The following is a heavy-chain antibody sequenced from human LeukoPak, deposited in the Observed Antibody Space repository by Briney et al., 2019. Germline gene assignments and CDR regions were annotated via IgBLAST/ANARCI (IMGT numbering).Heavy chain of an antibody. J-gene: IGHJ4*02. CDR3: AKVGLGYGGYDSGGYAYGN. CDR1: GFTFRSYA. CDR2: IGGSPGDT. D-gene: IGHD5-12*01. V-gene: IGHV3-23*01. Sequence: GGSLRLSCVVSGFTFRSYAMSWVRQGPGKGLEWVSAIGGSPGDTYYADSVKGRFTISRDNYKNTVYLQMNSLRAEDTAVYFCAKVGLGYGGYDSGGYAYGNWGRGTLVTVSS.